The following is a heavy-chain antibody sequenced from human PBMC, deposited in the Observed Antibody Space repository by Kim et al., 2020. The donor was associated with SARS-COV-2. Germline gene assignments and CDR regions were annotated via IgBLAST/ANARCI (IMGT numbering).Heavy chain of an antibody. CDR2: MNPNSGNT. CDR3: ARGRRGIVATITHSSSWYDYYYGMDV. J-gene: IGHJ6*02. Sequence: ASVKVSCKASGYTFTSYDINWVRQATGQGLEWMGWMNPNSGNTGYAQKFQGRVTMTRNTSISTAYMELSSLRSEDTAVYYCARGRRGIVATITHSSSWYDYYYGMDVWGQGTTVTVSS. CDR1: GYTFTSYD. V-gene: IGHV1-8*01. D-gene: IGHD5-12*01.